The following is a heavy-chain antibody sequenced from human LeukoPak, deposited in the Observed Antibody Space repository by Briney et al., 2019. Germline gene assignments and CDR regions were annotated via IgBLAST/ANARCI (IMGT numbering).Heavy chain of an antibody. J-gene: IGHJ4*02. Sequence: GGSLRLSCAASGFTFSSYSMDWVRQAPGKGLEWVSSISSSSSYIYYSDSVKGRFTISRDNAKNSLYLQMNSLRAEDTAVYYCARDSHGSAGFAYWGQGTLVTVSS. CDR1: GFTFSSYS. CDR3: ARDSHGSAGFAY. CDR2: ISSSSSYI. V-gene: IGHV3-21*01. D-gene: IGHD3-10*01.